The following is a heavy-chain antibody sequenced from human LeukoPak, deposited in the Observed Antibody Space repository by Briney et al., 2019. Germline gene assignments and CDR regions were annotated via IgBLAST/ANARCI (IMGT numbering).Heavy chain of an antibody. CDR3: ARLGAIVVVPDAMPDWYCDL. CDR1: GYIFKNYW. D-gene: IGHD2-2*01. J-gene: IGHJ2*01. Sequence: GASLEISCKGSGYIFKNYWIGWGRPLPGKGQEWMGSIYHSASHTIYSPSFQGHVALSVDKSISPAYLQCTRLKASDTAMYYCARLGAIVVVPDAMPDWYCDLWGRGTLVSVSS. V-gene: IGHV5-51*01. CDR2: IYHSASHT.